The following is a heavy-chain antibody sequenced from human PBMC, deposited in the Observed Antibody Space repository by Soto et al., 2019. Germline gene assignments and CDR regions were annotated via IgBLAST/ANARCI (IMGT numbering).Heavy chain of an antibody. CDR2: ISYDGINE. J-gene: IGHJ4*02. V-gene: IGHV3-30*15. D-gene: IGHD3-16*02. CDR1: GFTFSSYA. Sequence: GGSLRLSCAASGFTFSSYAMHWVRQAPGKGLEWVAVISYDGINEYYADSVKGRFTISRDNSKNTLFLQMSSLRVEDTAVYYCARDRLRLGELSLIGYFDYWGQGTLVTVSS. CDR3: ARDRLRLGELSLIGYFDY.